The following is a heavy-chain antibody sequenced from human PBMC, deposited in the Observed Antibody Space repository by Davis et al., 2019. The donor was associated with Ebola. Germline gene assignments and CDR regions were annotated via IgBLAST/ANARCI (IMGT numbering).Heavy chain of an antibody. CDR2: INPHGGGT. CDR3: ARADPLGSF. Sequence: ASVKVSCKASGYSFIGYYIHWVRQAPGQGLEWMGWINPHGGGTKYAQRFQDRVNLTRDMSISTAYMDLSSLKSDDTAVYYCARADPLGSFWGEGTLVTVSS. V-gene: IGHV1-2*02. D-gene: IGHD7-27*01. J-gene: IGHJ4*02. CDR1: GYSFIGYY.